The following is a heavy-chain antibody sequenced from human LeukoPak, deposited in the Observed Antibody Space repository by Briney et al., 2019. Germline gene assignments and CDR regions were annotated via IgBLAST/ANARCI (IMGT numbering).Heavy chain of an antibody. V-gene: IGHV4-39*01. D-gene: IGHD3-3*01. CDR2: IYDTGST. CDR3: QSRFLEWLLDY. CDR1: GDSIRSNNYY. Sequence: PPETLSLTCTVSGDSIRSNNYYWGWIRQPPGKGLEWIGSIYDTGSTFYNPSLKSRVIISVDTSKNQFSLKLSSVTAADTAVYYCQSRFLEWLLDYWGQGTLVTVSS. J-gene: IGHJ4*02.